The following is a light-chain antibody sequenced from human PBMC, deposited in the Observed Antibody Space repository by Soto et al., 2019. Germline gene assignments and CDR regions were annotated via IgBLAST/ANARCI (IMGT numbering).Light chain of an antibody. Sequence: EIVMTQSPATLSVSPGERATLSCRASQSVSSNLACYQQKPGQAPRLLIYGASTRATGIPARFSGSGSGTEFTLTISSLQSEDFAVYYCQQYNNWPPGVTFGPGTKVDIK. CDR1: QSVSSN. J-gene: IGKJ3*01. CDR3: QQYNNWPPGVT. CDR2: GAS. V-gene: IGKV3-15*01.